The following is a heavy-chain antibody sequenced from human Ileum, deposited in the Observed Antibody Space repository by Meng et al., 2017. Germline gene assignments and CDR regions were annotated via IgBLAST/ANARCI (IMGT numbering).Heavy chain of an antibody. V-gene: IGHV1-3*01. D-gene: IGHD3-10*01. CDR1: GLTFVSYA. CDR3: ARDMPYSSGSFDY. J-gene: IGHJ4*02. Sequence: QVTLGKSGVEVKKPRASVNVSCKASGLTFVSYAIYWVRQAPGQGLEWMGWITAGNGNTKYSQKFQGRVTITRDTSASAVYMELSNLKFEDTAVYYCARDMPYSSGSFDYWGQGTLVTVSS. CDR2: ITAGNGNT.